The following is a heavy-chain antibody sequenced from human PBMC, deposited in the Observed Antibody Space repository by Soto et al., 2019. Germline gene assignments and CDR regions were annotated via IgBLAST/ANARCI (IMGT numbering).Heavy chain of an antibody. V-gene: IGHV1-69*06. J-gene: IGHJ6*02. CDR1: GGTFSSYG. CDR3: ARDHRSWTMRSFYFYYGMDV. Sequence: QVQLVQSGPEVKKPGSSVKVSCKASGGTFSSYGIHWVRRAPGRGLEWMGAIVPIFESPNYAQNFQGRVTISVDKSTRTAYMALSGLRSGDTAVYYCARDHRSWTMRSFYFYYGMDVWGQGTTVTVSS. D-gene: IGHD2-15*01. CDR2: IVPIFESP.